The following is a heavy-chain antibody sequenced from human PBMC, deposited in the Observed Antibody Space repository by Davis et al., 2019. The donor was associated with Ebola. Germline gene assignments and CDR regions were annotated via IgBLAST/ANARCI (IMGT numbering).Heavy chain of an antibody. D-gene: IGHD3-10*01. CDR1: GFTFSSYA. Sequence: GGSLRLSCAASGFTFSSYAMHWVRQAPGKGLEWVAVISYDGSNKYYADSVKGRFTISRDNSKNTLYLQMNSLRAEDTAVYYCAKRLLSGSYYPIYYYYGMDVWGQGTTVTVSS. CDR2: ISYDGSNK. V-gene: IGHV3-30-3*02. J-gene: IGHJ6*02. CDR3: AKRLLSGSYYPIYYYYGMDV.